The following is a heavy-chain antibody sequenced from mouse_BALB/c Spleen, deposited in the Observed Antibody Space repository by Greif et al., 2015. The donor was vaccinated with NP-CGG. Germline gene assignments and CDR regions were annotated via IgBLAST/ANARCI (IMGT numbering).Heavy chain of an antibody. D-gene: IGHD1-1*01. V-gene: IGHV3-8*02. Sequence: VQLKESGPSLVKPSQTLSLTCSVTGDSITSGYWNWIRKFPGNKLEYMGYISYSGSTYYNPSLKSRISITRDTSKNXHYLQLNSVTTEDTATYYCARWGYGSSYWYFDVWGAGTTVTVSS. CDR1: GDSITSGY. CDR2: ISYSGST. J-gene: IGHJ1*01. CDR3: ARWGYGSSYWYFDV.